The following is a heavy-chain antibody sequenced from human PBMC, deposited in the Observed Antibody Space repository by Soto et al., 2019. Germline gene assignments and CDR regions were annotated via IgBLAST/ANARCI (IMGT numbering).Heavy chain of an antibody. CDR3: ATQGFAPYYYYYYMDV. J-gene: IGHJ6*03. D-gene: IGHD3-10*01. CDR1: GGSISSSSYY. Sequence: PSETLCLTCSVLGGSISSSSYYWSWIRQPPGKGLEWIGYIYYSGSTNYNPSLKSRVTISVDTSKNQFSLKLSSVTAADTAVYYCATQGFAPYYYYYYMDVWGKGTTVTVSS. CDR2: IYYSGST. V-gene: IGHV4-61*05.